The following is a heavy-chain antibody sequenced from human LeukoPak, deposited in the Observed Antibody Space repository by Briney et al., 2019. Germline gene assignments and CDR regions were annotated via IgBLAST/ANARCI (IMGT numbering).Heavy chain of an antibody. J-gene: IGHJ4*02. V-gene: IGHV3-21*01. CDR1: GFTFSSYG. Sequence: GGSLRLSCAASGFTFSSYGMTWVRQAPGKGLEWVSTITGSSGNTYYAEPAKGRFTISRDNAKNSLYLQMNSLRADDTAVYYCGRDFNYWGQGTLVTVSS. CDR3: GRDFNY. CDR2: ITGSSGNT.